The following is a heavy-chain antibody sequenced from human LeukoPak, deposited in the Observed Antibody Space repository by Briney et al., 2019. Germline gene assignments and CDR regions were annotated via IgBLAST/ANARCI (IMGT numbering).Heavy chain of an antibody. CDR3: ARDRQEVVVNTTWSRYYYYYMDV. J-gene: IGHJ6*03. D-gene: IGHD3-22*01. V-gene: IGHV4-4*02. CDR1: SGSIFNSNW. Sequence: PSETLSLTCAVSSGSIFNSNWWGWVRQPPGKGLEWIGQIFHSGSTSYSPSLKSRVTVSVDKSKNQFSLKLTSVTAADTAVYYCARDRQEVVVNTTWSRYYYYYMDVWGKGTTVTVSS. CDR2: IFHSGST.